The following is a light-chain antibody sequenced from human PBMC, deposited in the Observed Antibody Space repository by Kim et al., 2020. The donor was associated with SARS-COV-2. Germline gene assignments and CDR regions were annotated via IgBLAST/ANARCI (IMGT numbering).Light chain of an antibody. CDR1: QGISNY. Sequence: SVGDRVTIPCRARQGISNYLAWYQQKPGKVPKLLIYAASTLQSGVPSRFSGSGSGTDFTLTISSLQPEDVATYYCQKYNSAPRRTFGGGTKVDIK. CDR3: QKYNSAPRRT. V-gene: IGKV1-27*01. J-gene: IGKJ4*01. CDR2: AAS.